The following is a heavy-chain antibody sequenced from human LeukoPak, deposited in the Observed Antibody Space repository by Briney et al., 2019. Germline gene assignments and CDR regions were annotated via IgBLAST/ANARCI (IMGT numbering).Heavy chain of an antibody. CDR1: GGSFSGYY. V-gene: IGHV4-34*01. CDR3: ARVSADTVTRYGMDV. CDR2: INHSGST. D-gene: IGHD4-4*01. J-gene: IGHJ6*02. Sequence: SETLSLTCAVYGGSFSGYYWSWIRQPPGKGLEWIGEINHSGSTNYNPSLKSRVTISVDTSKNQFSLKLSSVTAADTAVYYCARVSADTVTRYGMDVWGQGTTVTVSS.